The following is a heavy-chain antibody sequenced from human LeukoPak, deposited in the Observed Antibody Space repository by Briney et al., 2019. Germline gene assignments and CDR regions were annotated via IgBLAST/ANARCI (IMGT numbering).Heavy chain of an antibody. D-gene: IGHD2/OR15-2a*01. CDR3: VSFYETY. Sequence: GGSLRLSCAASGSYWMHWVRQAPGKGLVWVSHINSDGSWTSYADSVKGRFTISKDNAKNTVYPQMNNLRAEDTAVYYCVSFYETYWGRGTLVTVSS. CDR2: INSDGSWT. V-gene: IGHV3-74*01. J-gene: IGHJ4*02. CDR1: GSYW.